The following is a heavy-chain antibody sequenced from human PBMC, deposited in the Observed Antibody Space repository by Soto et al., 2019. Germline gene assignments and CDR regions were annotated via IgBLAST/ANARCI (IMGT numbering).Heavy chain of an antibody. J-gene: IGHJ6*02. CDR1: GGSISSSSYY. CDR3: ARLDVYSYGHYYYYYGMDV. Sequence: PSETLSLTCTVSGGSISSSSYYWGWIRQPPGKGQEWIGSIYYSGSTYYNPSLKSRVTISVDTSKNQFSLKLSSVTAADTAVYYCARLDVYSYGHYYYYYGMDVWGQGTTVTVSS. D-gene: IGHD5-18*01. V-gene: IGHV4-39*01. CDR2: IYYSGST.